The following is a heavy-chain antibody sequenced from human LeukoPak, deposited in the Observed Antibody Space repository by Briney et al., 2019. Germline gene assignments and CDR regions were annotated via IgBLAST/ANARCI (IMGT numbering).Heavy chain of an antibody. Sequence: PSETLSLTCAVYGGSFSGYYWSWIRQSPGKGLEWIGEINHSGSTNYNPSLKSRVTISVDTSKNQFSLRLSSVTAADTAVYYCARRIRDSSSWYPRAGYFQHWGQGTLVTVSS. CDR1: GGSFSGYY. D-gene: IGHD6-13*01. V-gene: IGHV4-34*01. J-gene: IGHJ1*01. CDR3: ARRIRDSSSWYPRAGYFQH. CDR2: INHSGST.